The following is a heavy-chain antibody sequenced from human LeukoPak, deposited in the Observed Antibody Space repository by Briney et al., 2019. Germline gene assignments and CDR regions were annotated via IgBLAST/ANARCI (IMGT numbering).Heavy chain of an antibody. CDR3: ARLRRDILTGYYGGFDY. CDR2: INPNSGGT. Sequence: GASVKVSCKASGYTFTGYYMHWVRQAPGQGLEWMGWINPNSGGTNYAQKFQGRVTMTRDTSISTAYMELSRLRSDDTAVYYCARLRRDILTGYYGGFDYWGQGTLVTVSS. J-gene: IGHJ4*02. D-gene: IGHD3-9*01. CDR1: GYTFTGYY. V-gene: IGHV1-2*02.